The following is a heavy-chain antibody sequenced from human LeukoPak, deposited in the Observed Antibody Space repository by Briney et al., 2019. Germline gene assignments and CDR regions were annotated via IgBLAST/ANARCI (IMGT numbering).Heavy chain of an antibody. J-gene: IGHJ4*02. CDR2: ISAYSGNT. CDR3: ARAGSSWYEDS. V-gene: IGHV1-18*01. CDR1: GYTFTNYG. D-gene: IGHD6-13*01. Sequence: ASVKVSCKAPGYTFTNYGISWVRQAPGQGLEWMGWISAYSGNTNYAQNLQDRVTMTIDASTSTAYMELRSLRSDDTAVYYCARAGSSWYEDSWGQGTLVIVSS.